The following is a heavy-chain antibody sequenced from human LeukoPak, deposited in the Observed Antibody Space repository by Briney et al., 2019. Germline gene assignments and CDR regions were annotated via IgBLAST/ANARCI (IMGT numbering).Heavy chain of an antibody. J-gene: IGHJ4*02. D-gene: IGHD2-8*01. V-gene: IGHV3-74*01. Sequence: GGSLRLSCVASGFTFSNNWMHWVRQVPGKGLLWVSRINAYGSSTAYADSVKGRFTISRDNAKNTLYLQASSLRVEDTAVYYCARSGDYAIFDYWGQGTLVTVSS. CDR1: GFTFSNNW. CDR2: INAYGSST. CDR3: ARSGDYAIFDY.